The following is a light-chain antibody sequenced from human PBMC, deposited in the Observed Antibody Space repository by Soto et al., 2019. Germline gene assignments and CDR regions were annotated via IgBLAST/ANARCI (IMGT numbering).Light chain of an antibody. Sequence: QSALTQPASGSGSPGQSITISCTGTSSDIGGYNYVSWFQQHPGKAPKLMISDVSNRPSGVSNRFSGSKSGNTASLTISGLQAVDEADYYCSSYTSGSTFYVFGTGTKVTVL. J-gene: IGLJ1*01. CDR3: SSYTSGSTFYV. CDR1: SSDIGGYNY. V-gene: IGLV2-14*01. CDR2: DVS.